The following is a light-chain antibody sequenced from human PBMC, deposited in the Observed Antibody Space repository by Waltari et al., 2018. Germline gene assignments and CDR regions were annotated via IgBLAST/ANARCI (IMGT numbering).Light chain of an antibody. Sequence: SYVLTQPPSVSAAPGQSAKVTCGGDNIGRTSVHWSQQKPGQAPVLVVYDVSDRPSGISERFSGSNSGNTATLTISRVEAGDEADYYCQVWDRSSDYVFGSGTKVTVL. J-gene: IGLJ1*01. CDR1: NIGRTS. V-gene: IGLV3-21*02. CDR2: DVS. CDR3: QVWDRSSDYV.